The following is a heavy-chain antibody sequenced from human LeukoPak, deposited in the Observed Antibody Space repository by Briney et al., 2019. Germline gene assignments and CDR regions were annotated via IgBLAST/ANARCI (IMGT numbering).Heavy chain of an antibody. Sequence: PSETLSLTYIVSGGSISSYYWSWIRQPPGKGPEWIGYIYNIGNTNYNPSLKSRVTISLDTSKSQFSLKLKSVTAADTAVYYCATITGPVDHWGQGTLVTVSS. CDR3: ATITGPVDH. CDR1: GGSISSYY. V-gene: IGHV4-59*08. D-gene: IGHD1-20*01. J-gene: IGHJ4*02. CDR2: IYNIGNT.